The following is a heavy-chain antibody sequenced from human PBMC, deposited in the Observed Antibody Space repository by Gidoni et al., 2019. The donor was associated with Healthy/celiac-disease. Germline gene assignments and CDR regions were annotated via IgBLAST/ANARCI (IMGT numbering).Heavy chain of an antibody. V-gene: IGHV3-30*18. CDR2: ISYDGSNK. J-gene: IGHJ3*02. CDR1: GFTFSSYG. CDR3: AKDKWIQLWFKEDAFDI. Sequence: QVQLVESGGGVVQPGRSLRLSCAASGFTFSSYGMPWVRQAPGKGLEWVAVISYDGSNKYYADSVKGRFTISRDNSKNTLYLQMNSLRAEDTAVYYCAKDKWIQLWFKEDAFDIWGQGTMVTVSS. D-gene: IGHD5-18*01.